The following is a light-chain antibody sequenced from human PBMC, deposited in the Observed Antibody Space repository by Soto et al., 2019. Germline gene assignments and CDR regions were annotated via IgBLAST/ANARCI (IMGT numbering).Light chain of an antibody. CDR1: SSDIGGYNY. V-gene: IGLV2-14*03. J-gene: IGLJ2*01. CDR3: SSYTPSTIL. Sequence: QSVLTQPASVSGSPGQSITISCTGTSSDIGGYNYVSWYQHHPGRAPKLMIYDVSNRPSGVSSRFSGSRSGNTASLTISGLQADDEADYYCSSYTPSTILFGGGIKVTVL. CDR2: DVS.